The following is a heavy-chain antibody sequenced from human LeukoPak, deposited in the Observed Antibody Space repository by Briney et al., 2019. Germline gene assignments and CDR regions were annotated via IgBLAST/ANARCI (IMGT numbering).Heavy chain of an antibody. D-gene: IGHD3-22*01. CDR3: AKDSPIYYDSSGTQEIDY. J-gene: IGHJ4*02. CDR2: ISGSGGST. V-gene: IGHV3-23*01. CDR1: GFTFSRYG. Sequence: GGSLRLSCAASGFTFSRYGMHWVRQAPGKGLEWVSAISGSGGSTYYADSVKGRFTISRDNSKNTLYLQMNSLRAEDTAVCYCAKDSPIYYDSSGTQEIDYWGQGTLVTVSS.